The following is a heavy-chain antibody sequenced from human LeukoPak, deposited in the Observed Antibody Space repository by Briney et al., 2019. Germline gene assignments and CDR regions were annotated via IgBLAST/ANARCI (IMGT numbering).Heavy chain of an antibody. V-gene: IGHV3-30-3*01. CDR2: ISYDGSNK. D-gene: IGHD2-2*02. CDR1: GFTFSSYA. CDR3: AKEYTLDY. J-gene: IGHJ4*02. Sequence: QTGGSLRLSCAASGFTFSSYAMHWVRQAPGKGLEWVAVISYDGSNKYYADSVKGRFTISRDSSKNTLYLQMNSLRAEDTAVYYCAKEYTLDYWGQGTLVTVSS.